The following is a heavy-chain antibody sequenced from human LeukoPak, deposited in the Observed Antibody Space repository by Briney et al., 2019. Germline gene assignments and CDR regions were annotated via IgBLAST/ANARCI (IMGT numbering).Heavy chain of an antibody. D-gene: IGHD3-22*01. CDR3: AKGMYYYDSSGYRFFDY. Sequence: PGGSLRLSYAASGFTYSNYAMSWVRQAPGKGLEWVSGISVSGGSTYYADSVKGRFTISRDNSKNTLYLQVNSLRAEDTAVYYCAKGMYYYDSSGYRFFDYWGRGTLVTVSS. CDR2: ISVSGGST. V-gene: IGHV3-23*01. J-gene: IGHJ4*02. CDR1: GFTYSNYA.